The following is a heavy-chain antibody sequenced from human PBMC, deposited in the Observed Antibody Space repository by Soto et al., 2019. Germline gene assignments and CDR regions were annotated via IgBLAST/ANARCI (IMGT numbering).Heavy chain of an antibody. V-gene: IGHV4-61*01. CDR3: PRDILTGYYPSGMDV. Sequence: PSETLSLTCTVSGGSVSSGSYYWSWIRQPPGKGLEWIGYIYYSGSTNYNPSLKSRVTISVDTSKNQFSLKLSSVTAADTAVYYCPRDILTGYYPSGMDVWGHGTTVTVSS. CDR1: GGSVSSGSYY. CDR2: IYYSGST. D-gene: IGHD3-9*01. J-gene: IGHJ6*02.